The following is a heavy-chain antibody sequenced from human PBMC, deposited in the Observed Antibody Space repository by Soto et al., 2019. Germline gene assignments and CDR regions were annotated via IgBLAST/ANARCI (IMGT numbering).Heavy chain of an antibody. CDR1: GYTFTSYT. D-gene: IGHD3-3*01. V-gene: IGHV1-18*01. CDR2: INTNNGNT. J-gene: IGHJ5*02. CDR3: ARDLLRFGGWFDP. Sequence: VQLVQSGAEVKKPGASVKVSCKASGYTFTSYTITWVRQAPGQGLEWMGCINTNNGNTNYAQKPQDRVTMTTETSTSTAYMELRSLRSDDTAVYYCARDLLRFGGWFDPWGQGTLVTVSS.